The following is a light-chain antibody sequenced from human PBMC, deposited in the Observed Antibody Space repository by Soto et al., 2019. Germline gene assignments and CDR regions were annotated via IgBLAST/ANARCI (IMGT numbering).Light chain of an antibody. V-gene: IGKV3-15*01. Sequence: EIVMTQSPVTLSVSPGERATLSCRASQSVSSKLAWYQQKPGQAPRLLIYGASTRATGIPARFSGSGSGTECTLSISSLQSEDFAVYYCQQYNNGPQTFGQGTKLEIK. CDR2: GAS. CDR1: QSVSSK. CDR3: QQYNNGPQT. J-gene: IGKJ2*01.